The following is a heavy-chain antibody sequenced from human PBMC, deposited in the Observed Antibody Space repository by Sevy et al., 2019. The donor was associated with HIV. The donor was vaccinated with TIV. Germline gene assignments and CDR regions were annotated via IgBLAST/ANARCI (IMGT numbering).Heavy chain of an antibody. CDR3: ARVAVEYCTNDCYHRFDH. J-gene: IGHJ4*02. D-gene: IGHD2-8*01. CDR1: GFTFPIYS. V-gene: IGHV3-30*04. Sequence: GGSLRLSCVASGFTFPIYSVVWVRRAPGKGLEWLTLISYDGNNRYYADSVKGRFTISRDNSNNIWYLQMTSLRVEDTALCFCARVAVEYCTNDCYHRFDHWGLGTLVTVSS. CDR2: ISYDGNNR.